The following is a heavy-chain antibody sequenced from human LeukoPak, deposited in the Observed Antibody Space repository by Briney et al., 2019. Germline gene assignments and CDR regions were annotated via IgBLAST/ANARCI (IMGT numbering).Heavy chain of an antibody. CDR2: INHSGST. V-gene: IGHV4-34*01. J-gene: IGHJ4*02. Sequence: ASETLSLTCAVYGGSFSGYYWSWIRQPPGKGLEWIGEINHSGSTNHNPSLKSRVTISVDTSKNPFSLKLSSVTAADTAVYYCASYMVRGVIISDYWGQGTLVTVSS. D-gene: IGHD3-10*01. CDR3: ASYMVRGVIISDY. CDR1: GGSFSGYY.